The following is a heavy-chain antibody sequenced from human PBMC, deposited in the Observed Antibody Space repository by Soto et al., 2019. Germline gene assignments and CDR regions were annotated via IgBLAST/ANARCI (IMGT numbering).Heavy chain of an antibody. J-gene: IGHJ4*02. CDR3: ARARIYYDSSGYYLVEPFDY. CDR2: IIPIFGTA. Sequence: QVQLVQSGAEVKKPGSSVKVSCKASGGTFSSYAISWVRQAPGQGLEWMGGIIPIFGTANYAQKFQGRVTITPYESTSPAYMELSSVRSEDTAVYYCARARIYYDSSGYYLVEPFDYRGQGTLVTVSS. D-gene: IGHD3-22*01. V-gene: IGHV1-69*01. CDR1: GGTFSSYA.